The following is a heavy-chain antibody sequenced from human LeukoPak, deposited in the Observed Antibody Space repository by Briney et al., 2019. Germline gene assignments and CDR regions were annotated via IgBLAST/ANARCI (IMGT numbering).Heavy chain of an antibody. J-gene: IGHJ4*02. D-gene: IGHD6-13*01. CDR2: IKQYGSEE. Sequence: GGSLRLSCEASGFRFSSYWMSWVRQAPGKGLEWVATIKQYGSEEYYVDSVKGRFTISRDNAKKSLYLQMNSLRAEDTAVYYCAILAAAGTVIDYWGQGTLVTVSS. V-gene: IGHV3-7*02. CDR3: AILAAAGTVIDY. CDR1: GFRFSSYW.